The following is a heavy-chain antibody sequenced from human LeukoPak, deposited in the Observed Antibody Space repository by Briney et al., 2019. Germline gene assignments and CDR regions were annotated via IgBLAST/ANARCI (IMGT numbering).Heavy chain of an antibody. Sequence: SETLSFTCTVSGGSISSYYWSWIRQPPGKGLEWIGYIYYSGSTNYNPSLKSRVTISVDTSKNQFSLKLSSVTAADTAVYYCARHEHPSNWFDPWGQGTLVTVSS. CDR1: GGSISSYY. J-gene: IGHJ5*02. CDR2: IYYSGST. V-gene: IGHV4-59*08. CDR3: ARHEHPSNWFDP.